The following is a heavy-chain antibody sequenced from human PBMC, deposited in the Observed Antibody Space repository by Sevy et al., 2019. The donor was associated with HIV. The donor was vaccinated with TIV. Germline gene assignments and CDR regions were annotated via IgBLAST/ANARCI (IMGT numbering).Heavy chain of an antibody. D-gene: IGHD2-2*01. CDR3: ARAPPVVVVPGAPSWFDP. CDR1: GGSFSGYY. CDR2: INDSGIN. Sequence: SETLSLTCAVHGGSFSGYYWSWIRESPGKGLEWIGEINDSGINNYNPSLKSRVTISVGTSKKEFSLGLSSVTAADTAVYYGARAPPVVVVPGAPSWFDPWGQGTLVTVSS. J-gene: IGHJ5*02. V-gene: IGHV4-34*01.